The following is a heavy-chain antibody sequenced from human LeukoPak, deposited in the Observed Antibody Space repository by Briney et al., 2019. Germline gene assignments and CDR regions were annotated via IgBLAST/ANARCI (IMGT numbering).Heavy chain of an antibody. V-gene: IGHV4-59*01. Sequence: PSETLSLTCTVSGGSISSYYWSWIRQPPGKGLEWIGYIYYSGSTNYNPSLKSRVTISVDTSKNQFSLKLSSVTAADTAVYYCAREAVAGGSGSNYHYYGVDVWGQGTTVTVSS. CDR2: IYYSGST. CDR3: AREAVAGGSGSNYHYYGVDV. CDR1: GGSISSYY. D-gene: IGHD3-10*01. J-gene: IGHJ6*02.